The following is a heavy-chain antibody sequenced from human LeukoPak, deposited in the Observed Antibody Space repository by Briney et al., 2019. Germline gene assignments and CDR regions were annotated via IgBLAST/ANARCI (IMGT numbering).Heavy chain of an antibody. D-gene: IGHD5-12*01. J-gene: IGHJ4*02. V-gene: IGHV1-24*01. Sequence: ASVKVSCKVSGYTLTELSMHWVRQAPGKGLEWMGGFDPEDGETIYAQKFQGRVTMTEDTSTDTAYMELSSLRSEDTAVYYCATDYGLGSGSYYFDYWGQGTLVTVSS. CDR2: FDPEDGET. CDR3: ATDYGLGSGSYYFDY. CDR1: GYTLTELS.